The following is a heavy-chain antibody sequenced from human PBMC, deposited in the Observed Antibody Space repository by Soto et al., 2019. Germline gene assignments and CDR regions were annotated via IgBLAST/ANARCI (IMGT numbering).Heavy chain of an antibody. D-gene: IGHD5-12*01. V-gene: IGHV4-39*07. J-gene: IGHJ6*02. CDR2: VYYSGST. CDR1: GGSVSSSSYY. CDR3: ARSGGSGYENYYYYYGMDV. Sequence: SETLSLTCTVSGGSVSSSSYYWGWVRQPPGKGLEWIGSVYYSGSTYYNPSLESRVTISVDKSKNQFSLKLSSVTAADTAVYYCARSGGSGYENYYYYYGMDVWGQGTTVTVSS.